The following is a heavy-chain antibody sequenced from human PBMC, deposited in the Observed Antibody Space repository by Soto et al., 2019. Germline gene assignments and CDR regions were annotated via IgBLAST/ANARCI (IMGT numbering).Heavy chain of an antibody. CDR2: IIPILGIA. Sequence: ASVKVSCKASGGTFSSYTISWVRQAPGQGLEWMGRIIPILGIANYAQKFQGRVTITADKSTSTAYMELSSLRSEDTAVYYCAVSIAARPDRVFFIDYWGQGTLVTV. V-gene: IGHV1-69*02. CDR3: AVSIAARPDRVFFIDY. D-gene: IGHD6-6*01. CDR1: GGTFSSYT. J-gene: IGHJ4*02.